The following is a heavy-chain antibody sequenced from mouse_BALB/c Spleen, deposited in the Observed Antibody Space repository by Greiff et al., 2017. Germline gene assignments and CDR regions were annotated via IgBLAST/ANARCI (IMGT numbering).Heavy chain of an antibody. V-gene: IGHV14-1*02. D-gene: IGHD1-1*01. J-gene: IGHJ3*01. CDR2: IDPENGNT. CDR1: GFNIKDYY. Sequence: EVQLQQSGAELVRPGALVKLSCKASGFNIKDYYMHWVKQRPEQGLEWIGWIDPENGNTIYDPKFQGKASITADTSSNPAYLQLSSLTSEDTAVYYCARGVTTVPFAYWGQGTLVTVSA. CDR3: ARGVTTVPFAY.